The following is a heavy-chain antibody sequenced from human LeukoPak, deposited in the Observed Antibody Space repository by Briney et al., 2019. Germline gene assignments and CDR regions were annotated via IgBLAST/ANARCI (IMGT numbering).Heavy chain of an antibody. CDR2: IYGNDDK. CDR1: GFSFSNGKEG. J-gene: IGHJ4*02. Sequence: SGPTLVKPTQTLTLTCSFSGFSFSNGKEGVVWIRQAPGKALEWLALIYGNDDKTYRPSLKSRLNIGKDASKNQVVLTLTNVDPEDSATYYCAHCSVIVVVWRWYFDYWGQGTLVTVPS. CDR3: AHCSVIVVVWRWYFDY. D-gene: IGHD3-22*01. V-gene: IGHV2-5*01.